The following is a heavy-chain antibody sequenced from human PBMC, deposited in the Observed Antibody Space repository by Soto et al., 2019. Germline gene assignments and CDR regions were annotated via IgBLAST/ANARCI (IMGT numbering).Heavy chain of an antibody. J-gene: IGHJ3*02. Sequence: ASVKVSCKTSRYTFRTFGIRWVRHAPGQGLEWLGWISAYTGNTNYAQKLQGRVTMTTDTSTNSAFRELRSLRSDDTAVYYSAKESRYPPNAFDIWGQGTMVTVSS. CDR3: AKESRYPPNAFDI. V-gene: IGHV1-18*01. D-gene: IGHD1-20*01. CDR1: RYTFRTFG. CDR2: ISAYTGNT.